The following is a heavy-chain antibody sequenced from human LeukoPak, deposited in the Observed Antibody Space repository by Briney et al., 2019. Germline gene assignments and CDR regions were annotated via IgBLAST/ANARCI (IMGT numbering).Heavy chain of an antibody. D-gene: IGHD6-25*01. Sequence: GGSLRLSCAASGSSLSYYAMHWVRQAPGKGLEWVSSISSSSSYIYYADSVKGRFTISRDNAKNSLYLQMNSLRAEDTAVYYCARDSGELDDAFDIWGQGTMVTVSS. CDR2: ISSSSSYI. CDR1: GSSLSYYA. J-gene: IGHJ3*02. CDR3: ARDSGELDDAFDI. V-gene: IGHV3-21*01.